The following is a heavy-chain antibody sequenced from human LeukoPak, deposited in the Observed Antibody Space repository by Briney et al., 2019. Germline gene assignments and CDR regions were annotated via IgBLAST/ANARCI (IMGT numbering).Heavy chain of an antibody. Sequence: PSETLSLTCTVSGGSISPYYWSWIRQPPGKGLEWIGYIYYSGSTNYNPSLKSRVTISVDTSKNQFSLKLSSVTAADTAVYYCARHGGGGESYPRVFDYCGRGTLVTVSS. J-gene: IGHJ4*02. CDR2: IYYSGST. CDR1: GGSISPYY. CDR3: ARHGGGGESYPRVFDY. D-gene: IGHD1-26*01. V-gene: IGHV4-59*08.